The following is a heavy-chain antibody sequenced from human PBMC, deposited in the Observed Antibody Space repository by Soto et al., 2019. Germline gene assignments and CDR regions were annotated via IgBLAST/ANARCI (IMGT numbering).Heavy chain of an antibody. J-gene: IGHJ6*02. CDR2: ISNSGST. V-gene: IGHV3-23*01. CDR3: AKTKFRGVVVNV. Sequence: EVQLLESGGGLVQPGGSLRLSCAASGFTFSSYAMYWVRQAPGKGLEWVSTISNSGSTYYADSVEGRFTISRDNSKNTLYLQMNRLRAEDTAVYYCAKTKFRGVVVNVWGQGTTVTVSS. CDR1: GFTFSSYA. D-gene: IGHD3-10*01.